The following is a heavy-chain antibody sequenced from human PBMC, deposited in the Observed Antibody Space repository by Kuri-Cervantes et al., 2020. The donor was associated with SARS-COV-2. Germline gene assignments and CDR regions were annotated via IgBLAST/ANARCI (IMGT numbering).Heavy chain of an antibody. Sequence: SVKVSCKASGGTFSSYAISWVRQAPGQGLEWMGGIIPIFGTADYAQKFQGRVTITADKSTSTAYMELSSLRSEDTAVYYCASTSGSGSNTLRLYFDYWGQAIL. CDR3: ASTSGSGSNTLRLYFDY. CDR1: GGTFSSYA. D-gene: IGHD3-10*01. J-gene: IGHJ4*02. CDR2: IIPIFGTA. V-gene: IGHV1-69*06.